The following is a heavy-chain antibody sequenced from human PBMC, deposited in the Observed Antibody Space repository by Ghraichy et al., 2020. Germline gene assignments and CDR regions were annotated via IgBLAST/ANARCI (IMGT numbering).Heavy chain of an antibody. J-gene: IGHJ5*02. CDR3: AGNRLGRDYGDYT. CDR1: GGSFSAYY. Sequence: SQTLSLTCGVSGGSFSAYYWSWIRQPPGKGLEWIGEVNYSGSTSYNPSLRSRFTVSVDMSKKQISLKLSSVTAADTAVYYFAGNRLGRDYGDYTWGQGFLVTVST. D-gene: IGHD4-17*01. V-gene: IGHV4-34*01. CDR2: VNYSGST.